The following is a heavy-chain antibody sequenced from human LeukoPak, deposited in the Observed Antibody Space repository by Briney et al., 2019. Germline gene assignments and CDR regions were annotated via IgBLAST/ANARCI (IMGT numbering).Heavy chain of an antibody. D-gene: IGHD3-22*01. CDR3: AIPYDSSGYYLGAFDI. CDR2: IYYSGST. V-gene: IGHV4-59*01. Sequence: SETLSLTCTVSGGSISSYYWSWIRQPPGKGLEWIGYIYYSGSTNYNPSLKSRVTISVDTSKNQFSLKLSAVTAADSAVYHCAIPYDSSGYYLGAFDIWGQGTVVTVSS. CDR1: GGSISSYY. J-gene: IGHJ3*02.